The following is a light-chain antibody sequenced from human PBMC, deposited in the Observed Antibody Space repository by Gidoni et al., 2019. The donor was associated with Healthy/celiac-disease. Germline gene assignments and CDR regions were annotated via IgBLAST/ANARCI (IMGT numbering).Light chain of an antibody. CDR2: DAS. V-gene: IGKV3-11*01. Sequence: DIVLTQSPATLSLSPGERATLSCRASQSVSSYLAWYQQKPGQAPRLLIYDASNRATGIPARFSGSGSGTDFTLTISSLEPEDFAVYYCQQRSNWPLALTFXGXTKVEIK. J-gene: IGKJ4*01. CDR1: QSVSSY. CDR3: QQRSNWPLALT.